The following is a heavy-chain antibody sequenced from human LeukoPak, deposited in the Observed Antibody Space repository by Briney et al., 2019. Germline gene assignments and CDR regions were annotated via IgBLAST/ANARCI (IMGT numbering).Heavy chain of an antibody. CDR1: GGSISSSNW. CDR3: ARTGGYYDSSGYFRYYYYYMDV. V-gene: IGHV4-4*02. J-gene: IGHJ6*03. Sequence: PSEILSLTCAVSGGSISSSNWWSWVRQPPGKGLERIGEIYHGGSTNYNPSLKSRVTISVDKPKNQFSLNLSSVTAADTAVYYCARTGGYYDSSGYFRYYYYYMDVWGKGTTVTVSS. CDR2: IYHGGST. D-gene: IGHD3-22*01.